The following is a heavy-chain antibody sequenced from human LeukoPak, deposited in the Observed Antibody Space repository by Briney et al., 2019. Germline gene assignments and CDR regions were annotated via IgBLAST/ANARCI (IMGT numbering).Heavy chain of an antibody. J-gene: IGHJ3*02. CDR2: IIPIFGTA. D-gene: IGHD2-15*01. CDR1: GGSLSTSA. Sequence: SVKVSCKASGGSLSTSAVSWVRLAPGQGLEWMGGIIPIFGTANYAQKFQGRVTITADESTSTVYMELSSLRSEDTAVYYCARSCSGGSCYSALGAFDIWGQGTMVTVSS. CDR3: ARSCSGGSCYSALGAFDI. V-gene: IGHV1-69*13.